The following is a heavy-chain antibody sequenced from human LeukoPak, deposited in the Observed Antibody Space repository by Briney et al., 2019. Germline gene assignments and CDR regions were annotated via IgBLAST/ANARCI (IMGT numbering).Heavy chain of an antibody. J-gene: IGHJ4*02. D-gene: IGHD3-22*01. V-gene: IGHV4-4*07. CDR2: IYITGST. Sequence: PSETLSLTCTVSGGSISNYCWSWIRQSAGKGLEWIGRIYITGSTNYNPSLKSRVSMSLDTSKNQLSLELSSVTAADTAVYYCARVHYYDNSGYWFFDYWGQGTLVTVSS. CDR1: GGSISNYC. CDR3: ARVHYYDNSGYWFFDY.